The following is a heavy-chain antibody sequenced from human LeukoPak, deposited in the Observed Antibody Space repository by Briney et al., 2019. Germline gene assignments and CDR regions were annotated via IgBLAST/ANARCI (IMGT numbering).Heavy chain of an antibody. Sequence: ASVKVSCTASGYTFTTYLMHWVRQAPGQGLEWMRIINPSSDTTNYAQKFQGRVIMTRDTSTSTVYMEVSSLRSDDTAVYYCARSYSYGPTDYWGQGTLVTVSS. J-gene: IGHJ4*02. CDR3: ARSYSYGPTDY. D-gene: IGHD5-18*01. CDR2: INPSSDTT. V-gene: IGHV1-46*01. CDR1: GYTFTTYL.